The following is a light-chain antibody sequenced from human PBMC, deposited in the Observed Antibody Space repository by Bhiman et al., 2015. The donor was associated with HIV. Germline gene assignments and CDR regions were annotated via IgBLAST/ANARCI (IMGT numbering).Light chain of an antibody. Sequence: GSVAPGQTASITCSGDRLDDKYIYWYHQRSGQSPVLVIYQDTKRPSGIPARFSGSNSANTATLTISETQTLDEGDYYCQAWDSYTYVFGGGTKVTVL. V-gene: IGLV3-1*01. J-gene: IGLJ1*01. CDR3: QAWDSYTYV. CDR1: RLDDKY. CDR2: QDT.